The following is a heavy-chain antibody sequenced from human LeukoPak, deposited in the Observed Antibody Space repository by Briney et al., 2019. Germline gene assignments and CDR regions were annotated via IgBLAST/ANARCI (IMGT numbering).Heavy chain of an antibody. CDR3: ARSYGSGYYYFDY. D-gene: IGHD3-10*01. CDR1: GFTFSSYS. Sequence: PGGSLRLSCAASGFTFSSYSINWLRQAPGKGLEWVSYISSSSSTIYYADSVKGRFTISRDNAKNSLYLQMNSLRAEDTAVYYCARSYGSGYYYFDYWGQGTLVTVSS. V-gene: IGHV3-48*04. CDR2: ISSSSSTI. J-gene: IGHJ4*02.